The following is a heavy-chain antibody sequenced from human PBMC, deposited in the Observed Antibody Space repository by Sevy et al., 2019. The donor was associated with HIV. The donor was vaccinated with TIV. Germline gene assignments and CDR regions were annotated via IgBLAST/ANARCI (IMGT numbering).Heavy chain of an antibody. CDR2: LDNSGDNT. J-gene: IGHJ4*02. D-gene: IGHD5-12*01. CDR1: GFTFDNYA. V-gene: IGHV3-23*01. CDR3: AKAGGGLNYFDY. Sequence: GGSLRLSCAASGFTFDNYAMTWVRQTPGKGLEWVSTLDNSGDNTYNADSVKGRFTISRDNSKNTLYLQMDSLRAEDTAIYYCAKAGGGLNYFDYSGQGTLITVSS.